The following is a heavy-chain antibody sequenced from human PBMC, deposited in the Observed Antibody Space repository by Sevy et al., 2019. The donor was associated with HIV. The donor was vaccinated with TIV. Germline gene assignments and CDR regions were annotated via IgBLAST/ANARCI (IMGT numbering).Heavy chain of an antibody. CDR3: AKGGQWLVRDWFDP. J-gene: IGHJ5*02. CDR2: ISYDGSNK. V-gene: IGHV3-30*18. Sequence: GGSLRLSCAASGFTFSSYGMHWVRQAPGKGLDWVTVISYDGSNKYYADSVKGLFTISRDNSKNTLYLQMNSLRVEDTAVYYCAKGGQWLVRDWFDPWGQGTLVTVSS. CDR1: GFTFSSYG. D-gene: IGHD6-19*01.